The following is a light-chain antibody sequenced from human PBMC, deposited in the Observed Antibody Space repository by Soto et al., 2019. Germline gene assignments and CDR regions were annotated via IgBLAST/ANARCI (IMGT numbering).Light chain of an antibody. CDR1: SSNIGAGYD. J-gene: IGLJ7*01. Sequence: QSVLTQPPSVSGAPGQRVTISCSGSSSNIGAGYDVHWYQQLPGTAPKLLIYGNSKRPSGVPDRFSGSKSGTSASLAITGLQAEDESHYYCQSYDSSLSGAVFGGGTQLTVL. CDR2: GNS. V-gene: IGLV1-40*01. CDR3: QSYDSSLSGAV.